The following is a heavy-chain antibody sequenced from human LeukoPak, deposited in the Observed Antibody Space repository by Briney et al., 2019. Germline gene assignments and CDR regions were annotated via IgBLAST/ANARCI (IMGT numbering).Heavy chain of an antibody. Sequence: GGSLRLSCAASGFTFSNNWMTWVRQAPGKGLEWVASVKKDESEKYYVDSVKGRFTISRDNAKNSLYLQMNGLRVEDTAVYYCARGPPYGSRGDYFDYWGQGTLVTVSS. CDR1: GFTFSNNW. CDR2: VKKDESEK. D-gene: IGHD3-10*01. V-gene: IGHV3-7*01. CDR3: ARGPPYGSRGDYFDY. J-gene: IGHJ4*02.